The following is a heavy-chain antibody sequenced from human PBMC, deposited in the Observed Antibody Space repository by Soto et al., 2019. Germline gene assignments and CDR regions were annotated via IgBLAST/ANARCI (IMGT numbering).Heavy chain of an antibody. Sequence: LSCAASGFPFSSYSMNWVRQAPGKGLEWVSYISSSSSTIYYADSVKGRFTISRDNAKNSLYLQMNSLRDEDTAVYYCARALDPLPYYDFWSGYYGSAYYGMDVWGQGTTVTVSS. CDR3: ARALDPLPYYDFWSGYYGSAYYGMDV. V-gene: IGHV3-48*02. CDR2: ISSSSSTI. D-gene: IGHD3-3*01. J-gene: IGHJ6*02. CDR1: GFPFSSYS.